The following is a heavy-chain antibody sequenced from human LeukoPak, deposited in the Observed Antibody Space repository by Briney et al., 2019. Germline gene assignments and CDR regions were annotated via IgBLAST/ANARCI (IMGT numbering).Heavy chain of an antibody. CDR1: GFTLSSYG. CDR3: AKEISSWYNYYYYGMDV. Sequence: PGRSLRLSCAASGFTLSSYGMHWVRQAPGKGLEWVAVISYDGSNKYYADSVKGRFTISRDNSKNTLYLQMNSLRAEDTAVYYCAKEISSWYNYYYYGMDVWGQGTTVTVSS. CDR2: ISYDGSNK. V-gene: IGHV3-30*18. D-gene: IGHD6-13*01. J-gene: IGHJ6*02.